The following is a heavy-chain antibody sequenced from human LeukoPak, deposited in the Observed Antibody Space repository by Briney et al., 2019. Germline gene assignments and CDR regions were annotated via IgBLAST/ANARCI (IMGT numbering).Heavy chain of an antibody. CDR3: ARGRLLRTTPGYYFDY. V-gene: IGHV4-59*08. J-gene: IGHJ4*02. CDR1: GGSISSNY. D-gene: IGHD3-22*01. CDR2: IYYSGST. Sequence: PSETLSLTCTVSGGSISSNYWSWIRQPPGKGLEWIGYIYYSGSTNYNPSLKSRVTISVDTSKNQFSLKLSSATAADTAVYYCARGRLLRTTPGYYFDYWGQGTLVTVSS.